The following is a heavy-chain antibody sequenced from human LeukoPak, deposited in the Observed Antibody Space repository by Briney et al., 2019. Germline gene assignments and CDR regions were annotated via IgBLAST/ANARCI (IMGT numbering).Heavy chain of an antibody. J-gene: IGHJ6*03. CDR2: ISYDGSNK. CDR3: ARDHVDYYYMDV. Sequence: GGSLRLSCAASGFTFSSYAMHWVRQAPGKGLEWVAVISYDGSNKYYADSVKGRFTISRDNSKNTLYLQMNSLRAEDTAVYYCARDHVDYYYMDVWGKGTTVTVSS. CDR1: GFTFSSYA. V-gene: IGHV3-30-3*01.